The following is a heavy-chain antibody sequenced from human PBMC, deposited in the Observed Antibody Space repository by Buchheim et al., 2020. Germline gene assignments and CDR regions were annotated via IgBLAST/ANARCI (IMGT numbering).Heavy chain of an antibody. CDR3: ARSPIVATGHDCFDI. CDR1: GFTFSSYG. CDR2: IWYDGSNK. Sequence: QVQLVESGGGVVQPGRSLRLSCAASGFTFSSYGMHWVRQAPGKGLEWVAVIWYDGSNKYYADSVKGRFTISRDNAKNTLYLQMNSLRGEDTAVYYCARSPIVATGHDCFDIWGQGS. D-gene: IGHD5-12*01. V-gene: IGHV3-33*03. J-gene: IGHJ3*02.